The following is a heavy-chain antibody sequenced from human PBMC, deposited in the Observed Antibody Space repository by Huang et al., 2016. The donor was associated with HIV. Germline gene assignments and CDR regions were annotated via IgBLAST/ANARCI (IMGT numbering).Heavy chain of an antibody. CDR2: VYKSEST. V-gene: IGHV4-39*01. J-gene: IGHJ4*02. Sequence: QLQLQESGPGQVKPSETLSLTCTVSGDFISSTNYYWGWIRQSPGKGLEWVGSVYKSESTSNNQSIKSRVTLSVDTSRNKFSLRLNSVTAADTAVYYCASQHIGAAATWFWGRGTQVAVSS. CDR3: ASQHIGAAATWF. CDR1: GDFISSTNYY. D-gene: IGHD6-13*01.